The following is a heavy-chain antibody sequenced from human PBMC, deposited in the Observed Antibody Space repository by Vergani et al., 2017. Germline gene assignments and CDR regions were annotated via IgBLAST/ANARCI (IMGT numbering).Heavy chain of an antibody. V-gene: IGHV4-61*01. Sequence: QVQLQESGPGLVKPSETLSLTCTVSGGSVSSGSYYWSWIRQPPGKGLEWIGNIYYSGSTNYNPSLKSRVTISLDTSTKQFSLKLKSVSAADTAVYYCARQHYDFWSGSYTGSAHFDSWGQGTLVTVSS. D-gene: IGHD3-3*01. CDR2: IYYSGST. J-gene: IGHJ4*02. CDR3: ARQHYDFWSGSYTGSAHFDS. CDR1: GGSVSSGSYY.